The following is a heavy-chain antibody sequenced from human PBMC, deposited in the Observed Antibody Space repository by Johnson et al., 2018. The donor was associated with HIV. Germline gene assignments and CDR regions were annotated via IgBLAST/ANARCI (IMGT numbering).Heavy chain of an antibody. CDR2: KRFDGTTE. V-gene: IGHV3-30*02. Sequence: QVQVLESGGGVVQPGRSLRHSCAASGFTFSSRWMTWVRQAPGKSLEWVALKRFDGTTEFYADSVKGRFTISRDNSKNTLYLQIHSLRTEDTGLYYCAKDGGMWSYTFDVWGQGTLVTVSS. J-gene: IGHJ3*01. CDR3: AKDGGMWSYTFDV. CDR1: GFTFSSRW. D-gene: IGHD3-16*01.